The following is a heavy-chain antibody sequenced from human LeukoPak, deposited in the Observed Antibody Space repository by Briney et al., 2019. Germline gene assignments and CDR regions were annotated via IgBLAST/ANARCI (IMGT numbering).Heavy chain of an antibody. CDR1: GGSISSSSYY. CDR2: IYYSGST. D-gene: IGHD2-15*01. J-gene: IGHJ5*02. Sequence: PSETLSLTCTVSGGSISSSSYYWGWLRQPPGKGLEWIGSIYYSGSTYYNPSLKSRVTISVDTSKNQFSLKLSSVTAADTAVYYCARSTYCSGGSCSHNWFDPWGQGTLVTVSS. V-gene: IGHV4-39*07. CDR3: ARSTYCSGGSCSHNWFDP.